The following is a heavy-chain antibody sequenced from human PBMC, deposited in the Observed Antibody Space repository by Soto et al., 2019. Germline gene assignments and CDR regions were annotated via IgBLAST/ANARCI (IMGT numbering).Heavy chain of an antibody. V-gene: IGHV3-64*01. Sequence: PGGSLRLSCAASGFTFSSYAMHWVRQAPGKGLEYVSGISSDGVRTYYANSVKGRFIISRDNSKNTLYLQMGSLRAEDMAVYYCARVAAGGKHHDYWGQGTLVTVSS. CDR3: ARVAAGGKHHDY. CDR1: GFTFSSYA. D-gene: IGHD6-13*01. J-gene: IGHJ4*02. CDR2: ISSDGVRT.